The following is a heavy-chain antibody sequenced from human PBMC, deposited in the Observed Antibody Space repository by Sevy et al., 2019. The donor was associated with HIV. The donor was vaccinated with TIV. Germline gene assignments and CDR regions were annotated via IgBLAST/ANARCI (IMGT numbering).Heavy chain of an antibody. CDR2: IYYSGST. CDR3: ARAYCGGDCYHDAFDI. J-gene: IGHJ3*02. V-gene: IGHV4-39*01. Sequence: SETLSLTCTVSGGSISSSSYYWGWIRQPPGKGLEWIGSIYYSGSTYYNPSLKSRVTISVDTSKNQFSLKLSSVTAADTAVYYCARAYCGGDCYHDAFDIWGQGTMVTVSS. D-gene: IGHD2-21*02. CDR1: GGSISSSSYY.